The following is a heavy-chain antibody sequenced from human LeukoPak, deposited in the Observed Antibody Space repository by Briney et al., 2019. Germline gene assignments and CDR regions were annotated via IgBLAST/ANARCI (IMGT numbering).Heavy chain of an antibody. J-gene: IGHJ4*02. CDR1: GFTFGDYA. V-gene: IGHV3-49*04. CDR3: TRSGASGSYNHYYYYFDY. CDR2: IRSKAYGGTT. Sequence: GRSLRLSCTASGFTFGDYAMSWVRQAPGKGLEWVGFIRSKAYGGTTEYAASVKGRFTILRDDSKSIAYLQMNSLKTEDTAVYYCTRSGASGSYNHYYYYFDYWGQGTLVTVSS. D-gene: IGHD1-26*01.